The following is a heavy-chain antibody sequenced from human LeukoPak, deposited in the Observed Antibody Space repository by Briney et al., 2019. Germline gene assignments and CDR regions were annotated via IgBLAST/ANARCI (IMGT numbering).Heavy chain of an antibody. J-gene: IGHJ6*03. CDR3: ASNPAGYSSSWGREYYYYMDV. CDR1: GYTFNRYG. CDR2: ISVDNGNT. V-gene: IGHV1-18*01. Sequence: ASVKVSCKASGYTFNRYGMSWVRQAPGQGLEWMGWISVDNGNTNYAQKVLGRVTMTTDTSTNTAYMELRSLRSDDTAVYYCASNPAGYSSSWGREYYYYMDVWGKGTTVTISS. D-gene: IGHD6-13*01.